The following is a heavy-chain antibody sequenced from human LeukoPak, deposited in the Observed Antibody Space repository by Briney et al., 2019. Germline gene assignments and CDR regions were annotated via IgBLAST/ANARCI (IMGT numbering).Heavy chain of an antibody. Sequence: GRSLRLSCAASGFTFSSYAMHWVRQAPGKGLEWVAVISYDGSNKYYADSVKGRFTISRDNSKNTLYLQMNSLRAEDTAVYYCARRVAAVKTTGGWFDPWGQGTLVTVSS. CDR1: GFTFSSYA. V-gene: IGHV3-30-3*01. CDR2: ISYDGSNK. CDR3: ARRVAAVKTTGGWFDP. J-gene: IGHJ5*02. D-gene: IGHD6-13*01.